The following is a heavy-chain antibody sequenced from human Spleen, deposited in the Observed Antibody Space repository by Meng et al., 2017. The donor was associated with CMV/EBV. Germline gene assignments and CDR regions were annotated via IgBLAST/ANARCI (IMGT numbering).Heavy chain of an antibody. CDR3: ATLYGAEDY. J-gene: IGHJ4*02. CDR2: ISDSGGST. Sequence: LSCAASAFNFRNFGMSWVRQALGKGLEWVSHISDSGGSTYYADSVKGRFTISRDNSKNTLYLQMNSLRAEDTAVYYCATLYGAEDYWGQGTLVTVSS. D-gene: IGHD4/OR15-4a*01. V-gene: IGHV3-23*01. CDR1: AFNFRNFG.